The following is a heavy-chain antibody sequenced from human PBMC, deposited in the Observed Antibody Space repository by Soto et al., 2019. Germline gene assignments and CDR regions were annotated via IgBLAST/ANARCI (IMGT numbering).Heavy chain of an antibody. V-gene: IGHV1-18*01. CDR3: ARYRPYSTGYYYFDP. Sequence: QVQLVQSGAEVKKPGASVKVSCKTSGYNFTTYGVSWVQQAPGQGLEWMGWISGHNGHTNYAQTFQGKVTMTTDTSTATAYMELRSLRSDDTAVYYCARYRPYSTGYYYFDPWGQGNLAIVTS. J-gene: IGHJ4*02. CDR2: ISGHNGHT. CDR1: GYNFTTYG. D-gene: IGHD6-19*01.